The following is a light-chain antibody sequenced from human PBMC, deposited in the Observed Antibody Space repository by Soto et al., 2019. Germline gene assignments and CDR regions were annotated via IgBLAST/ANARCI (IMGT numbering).Light chain of an antibody. CDR3: QQFHKWPPGT. CDR2: RAS. CDR1: QSVSRN. Sequence: EIVMTQSPATLSVSPGDRATLSCRASQSVSRNLAWYQQKPGQAPRLLFYRASTRATGIPDRFSGSGSGTEFTLTISSLQSEDFAVYYCQQFHKWPPGTFGQGTKVEIK. V-gene: IGKV3D-15*01. J-gene: IGKJ1*01.